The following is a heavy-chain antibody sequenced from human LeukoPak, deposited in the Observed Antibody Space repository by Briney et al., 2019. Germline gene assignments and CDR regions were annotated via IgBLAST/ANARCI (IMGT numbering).Heavy chain of an antibody. CDR3: ARKVGATSFTPFDY. CDR1: GGSISSYY. J-gene: IGHJ4*02. Sequence: SETLSLTCSVSGGSISSYYWSWIRQTAGKGLEWIGRIYASGSTNYNPSLKSRVTMSVDTSKIQFSLKLRSVTAADTAVYYCARKVGATSFTPFDYWGQGTLVTVSS. D-gene: IGHD1-26*01. V-gene: IGHV4-4*07. CDR2: IYASGST.